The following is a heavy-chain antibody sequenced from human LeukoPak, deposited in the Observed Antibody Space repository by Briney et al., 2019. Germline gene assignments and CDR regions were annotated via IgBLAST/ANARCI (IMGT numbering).Heavy chain of an antibody. J-gene: IGHJ6*03. CDR3: ARDISLWSGYYYYYYYYMDV. D-gene: IGHD3-3*01. V-gene: IGHV4-4*07. CDR1: GGSISSYY. Sequence: PSETLSLTCTVSGGSISSYYWSWIRQPAGKGLEWIGRIYTSGSTNYNPSLKSRVTMSVDTSKNQFSLKLSSVTAADTAVYYCARDISLWSGYYYYYYYYMDVWGKGTTVTVSS. CDR2: IYTSGST.